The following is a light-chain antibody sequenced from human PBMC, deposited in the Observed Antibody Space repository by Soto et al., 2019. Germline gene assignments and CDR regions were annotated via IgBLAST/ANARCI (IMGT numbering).Light chain of an antibody. V-gene: IGLV1-44*01. CDR3: AAWDDSLNGLYV. Sequence: QSVLTQPPSTSGTPGQRVTISCSGSSSSIGSNTVNWYQQLPGTAPKLLMYSNNQRPSGVPDRFSGSKSGTSASLAISGLQSEDEAYYYCAAWDDSLNGLYVFGTGTKLTVL. J-gene: IGLJ1*01. CDR1: SSSIGSNT. CDR2: SNN.